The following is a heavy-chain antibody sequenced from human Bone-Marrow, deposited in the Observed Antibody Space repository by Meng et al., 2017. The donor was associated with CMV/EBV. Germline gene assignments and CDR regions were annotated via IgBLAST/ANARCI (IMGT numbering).Heavy chain of an antibody. CDR1: GYTFTGLY. CDR3: ARDVKLAVPALDY. V-gene: IGHV1-2*02. CDR2: LNPNTGGT. Sequence: ASVKVSCKASGYTFTGLYLHWVRQAPGQGLEWMGWLNPNTGGTYYAQKFQDRVTMTRDTSIRTAYMELSSLRSDDTAVYYCARDVKLAVPALDYWRQGTLVTVSS. J-gene: IGHJ4*02. D-gene: IGHD6-19*01.